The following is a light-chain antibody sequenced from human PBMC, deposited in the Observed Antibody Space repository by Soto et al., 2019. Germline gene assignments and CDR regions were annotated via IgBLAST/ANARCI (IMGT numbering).Light chain of an antibody. CDR3: QQYNKWPLT. V-gene: IGKV3-15*01. CDR1: QSVSNN. CDR2: HAS. Sequence: EIVMTQSPATLSVSPGERATLSCRASQSVSNNFAWYQQKPGQAPRLLIYHASPRATGIPARFSGSGSGTEFTLTISSLHSEDFAVYYCQQYNKWPLTFGGGTKVEIK. J-gene: IGKJ4*01.